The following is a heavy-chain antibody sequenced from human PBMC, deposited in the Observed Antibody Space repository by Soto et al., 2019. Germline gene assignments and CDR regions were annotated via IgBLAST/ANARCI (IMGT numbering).Heavy chain of an antibody. D-gene: IGHD1-20*01. Sequence: GSGPTLVNPTQTLTLTCTLSGFSISTTGVGVGWIRQPPGQALEWLAFTYWDNDNRYNPSLKSRLTVAKDASKSLVVLLMTNMDPVDTATYYCAHRRGGYNWDDGYFDYWGPGTLVTVSS. CDR2: TYWDNDN. J-gene: IGHJ4*01. V-gene: IGHV2-5*02. CDR3: AHRRGGYNWDDGYFDY. CDR1: GFSISTTGVG.